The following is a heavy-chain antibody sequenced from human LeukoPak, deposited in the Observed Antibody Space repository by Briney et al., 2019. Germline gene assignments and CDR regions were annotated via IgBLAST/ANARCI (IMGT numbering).Heavy chain of an antibody. CDR2: IYYSGST. J-gene: IGHJ4*02. V-gene: IGHV4-31*03. CDR3: ARHRSYSGLWFGELQSKYFDY. D-gene: IGHD3-10*01. CDR1: GGSISSGGYY. Sequence: PSQTLSLTCTVSGGSISSGGYYWSWIRQRPGKGLEWIGYIYYSGSTYYHPSLKSRVTISVDTSKNQFSLKLSSVTAADTAVYYGARHRSYSGLWFGELQSKYFDYWGQGTLVTVSS.